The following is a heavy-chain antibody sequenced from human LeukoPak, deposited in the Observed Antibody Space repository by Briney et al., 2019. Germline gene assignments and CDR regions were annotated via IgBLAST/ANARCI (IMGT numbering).Heavy chain of an antibody. Sequence: SVKVSCKASGGTFSSYAISWVRQAPGQGLEWMGGIIPIFGTANYAQKFQGRVTITADESTSTAYMELSSLRSEDTAVYYCARGRAWCYYDSSGYYYFDYWGQGTLVTVSS. V-gene: IGHV1-69*13. D-gene: IGHD3-22*01. J-gene: IGHJ4*02. CDR3: ARGRAWCYYDSSGYYYFDY. CDR2: IIPIFGTA. CDR1: GGTFSSYA.